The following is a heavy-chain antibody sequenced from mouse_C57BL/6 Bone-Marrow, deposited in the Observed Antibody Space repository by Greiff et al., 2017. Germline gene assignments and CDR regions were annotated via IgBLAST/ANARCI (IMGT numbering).Heavy chain of an antibody. J-gene: IGHJ3*01. V-gene: IGHV3-6*01. CDR2: ISYDGSN. Sequence: EVHLVESGPGLVKPSQSLSLTCSVTGYSITSGYYWNWIRQFPGNKLEWMGYISYDGSNNYNPSLKNRISITRDTSKNQFFLKLNSVTTEDTATYYCASGWLLTWFAYWGQGTLVTVSA. CDR1: GYSITSGYY. CDR3: ASGWLLTWFAY. D-gene: IGHD2-3*01.